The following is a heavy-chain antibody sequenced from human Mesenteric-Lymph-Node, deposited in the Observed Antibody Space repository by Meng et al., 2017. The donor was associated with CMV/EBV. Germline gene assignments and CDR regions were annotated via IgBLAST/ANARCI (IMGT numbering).Heavy chain of an antibody. CDR1: GFTFSSYW. D-gene: IGHD2-2*01. CDR2: ISGSGGST. CDR3: AKDKVVVVPAAMTRGMDV. Sequence: GESLKISCAASGFTFSSYWMSWVRQAPGKGLEWVSAISGSGGSTYYADSVKGRFTISRDNSKNTLYLQMNSLRAEDTAVYYCAKDKVVVVPAAMTRGMDVWGQGTTVTVSS. J-gene: IGHJ6*02. V-gene: IGHV3-23*01.